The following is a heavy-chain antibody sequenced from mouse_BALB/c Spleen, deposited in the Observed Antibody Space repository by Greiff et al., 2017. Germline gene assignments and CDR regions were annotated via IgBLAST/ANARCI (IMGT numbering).Heavy chain of an antibody. V-gene: IGHV3-6*02. CDR1: GYSITSGYY. D-gene: IGHD1-1*01. J-gene: IGHJ2*01. CDR2: ISYDGSN. CDR3: ARVITTVDDYFDY. Sequence: EVKLMESGPGLVKPSQSLSLTCSVTGYSITSGYYWNWIRQFPGNKLEWMGYISYDGSNNYNPSLKNRISITRDTSKNQFFLKLNSVTTEDTATYYCARVITTVDDYFDYWGQGTTLTVSS.